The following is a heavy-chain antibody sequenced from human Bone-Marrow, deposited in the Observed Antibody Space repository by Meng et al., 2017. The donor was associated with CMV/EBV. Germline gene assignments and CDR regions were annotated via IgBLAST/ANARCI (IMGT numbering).Heavy chain of an antibody. Sequence: GESLKISCVVSGLTFSDAWMSWVRQAPGKGLEWVGRIKSNSDGGTADYAAPVKVRFIISRDDLKNTLYMQMNSLKTEDTGVYYCTTGGSGYWGQGTLVTVSS. V-gene: IGHV3-15*01. CDR2: IKSNSDGGTA. CDR1: GLTFSDAW. J-gene: IGHJ4*02. CDR3: TTGGSGY.